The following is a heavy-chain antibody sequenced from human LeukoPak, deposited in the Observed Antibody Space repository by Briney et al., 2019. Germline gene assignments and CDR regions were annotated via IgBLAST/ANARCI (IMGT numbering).Heavy chain of an antibody. Sequence: PGGSLRLSCTTYAFTSHYWLNWVRQSPGKGLEGVANIDRDGRVQHYVDSVQGRFTISRYSANNSLALQMHSLRAEDTAVYYCAGGSDKVLSGEYYYYMDVWGTGTTVTVSS. CDR1: AFTSHYW. V-gene: IGHV3-7*01. CDR2: IDRDGRVQ. J-gene: IGHJ6*03. CDR3: AGGSDKVLSGEYYYYMDV. D-gene: IGHD2/OR15-2a*01.